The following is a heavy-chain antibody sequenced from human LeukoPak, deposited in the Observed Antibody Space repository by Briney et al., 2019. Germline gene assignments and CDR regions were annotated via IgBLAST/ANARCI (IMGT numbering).Heavy chain of an antibody. CDR1: GFTFSSYA. CDR3: ARESLWFGEINWFDP. CDR2: LTGSGGST. V-gene: IGHV3-23*01. Sequence: GGSLRLSCAASGFTFSSYAMSWVRQAPGKGLEWVSTLTGSGGSTYYADSVKGRFTISRDNSKSSLYLQMNSLRAEDTAVYYCARESLWFGEINWFDPWGQGTLVTVSS. D-gene: IGHD3-10*01. J-gene: IGHJ5*02.